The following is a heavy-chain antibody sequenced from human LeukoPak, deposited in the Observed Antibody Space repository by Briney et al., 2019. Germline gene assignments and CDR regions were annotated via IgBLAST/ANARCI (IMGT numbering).Heavy chain of an antibody. D-gene: IGHD3-3*01. V-gene: IGHV3-11*06. Sequence: GGSLRLSCAASGFTFSDYYMSWIRQAPGKGLEWVSSISSSSSYIYYADSVKGRFTISRDNAKNSLYLQMNSLRAEDTAVYYCASTYDFWSGYPTLDYWGQGTLVTVSS. CDR3: ASTYDFWSGYPTLDY. CDR2: ISSSSSYI. J-gene: IGHJ4*02. CDR1: GFTFSDYY.